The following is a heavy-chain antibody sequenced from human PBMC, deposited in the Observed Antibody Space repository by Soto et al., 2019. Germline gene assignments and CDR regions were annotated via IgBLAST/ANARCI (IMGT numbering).Heavy chain of an antibody. CDR2: IYDSGSA. J-gene: IGHJ3*01. V-gene: IGHV4-31*02. CDR3: AGGVILTTTNGLDL. CDR1: GGSIGGGGFY. D-gene: IGHD2-8*01. Sequence: QMQLQESGPGLVKPSQTLSLPCTVSGGSIGGGGFYWTWVRLRPGEGLEWIGNIYDSGSAYYNPTLESRISMSIDTSKNQFSLSLPSVTVADTGLYDCAGGVILTTTNGLDLWGPGTMVAASS.